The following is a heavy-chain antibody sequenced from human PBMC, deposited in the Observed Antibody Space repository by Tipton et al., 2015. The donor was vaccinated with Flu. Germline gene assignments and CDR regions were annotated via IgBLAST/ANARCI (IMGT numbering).Heavy chain of an antibody. CDR1: GGSISSSSHY. CDR3: ARRDFSNYVSDPKNWFDR. CDR2: IYISGRT. J-gene: IGHJ5*02. D-gene: IGHD4-11*01. V-gene: IGHV4-61*02. Sequence: TLSLTCSVSGGSISSSSHYWSWIRQPAGKGLEWIGRIYISGRTEYNPSLKSRASISVDTSKNQFSLEMRSVTAADMAVYYCARRDFSNYVSDPKNWFDRWGQGILVTVSS.